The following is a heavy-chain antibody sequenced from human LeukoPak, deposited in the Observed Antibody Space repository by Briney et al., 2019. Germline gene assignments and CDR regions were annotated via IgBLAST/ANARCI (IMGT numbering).Heavy chain of an antibody. Sequence: ASVKVSCKASGYTFTGYYMHWVRQAPGQGLEWMGWINPNSGGTNYAQKFQGRVTMTRDTSISTAYMELSRLRSGDTAAYYCARDQPYYYGSGSSSHSDYWGQGTLVTVSS. V-gene: IGHV1-2*02. J-gene: IGHJ4*02. CDR1: GYTFTGYY. CDR3: ARDQPYYYGSGSSSHSDY. CDR2: INPNSGGT. D-gene: IGHD3-10*01.